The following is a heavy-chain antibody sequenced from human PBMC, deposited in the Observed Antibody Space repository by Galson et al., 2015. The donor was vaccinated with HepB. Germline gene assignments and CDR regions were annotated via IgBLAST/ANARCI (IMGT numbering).Heavy chain of an antibody. Sequence: SVRLSGAASGFIFSSCATHLLRQAPGKWLAWVAVRSYDGSNKYYADSVTGRFTISRDHFRNTLYLQMNSLRPEDTAVYYCANSLEYYDFWGRRYAFDFWGQGTMVTVSS. CDR1: GFIFSSCA. CDR3: ANSLEYYDFWGRRYAFDF. J-gene: IGHJ3*01. V-gene: IGHV3-30*18. D-gene: IGHD3-3*01. CDR2: RSYDGSNK.